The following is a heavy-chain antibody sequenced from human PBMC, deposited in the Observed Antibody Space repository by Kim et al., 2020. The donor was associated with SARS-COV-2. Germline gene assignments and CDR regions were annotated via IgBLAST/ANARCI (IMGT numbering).Heavy chain of an antibody. V-gene: IGHV4-59*08. CDR3: AGPYSSGWKHLNAFHI. Sequence: SETLSLTCTVSGGSISSYYWSWIRQPPGKGLEWIGYIYYTGSADYNPSHKSRVARSVDTSPNQLPLKLSSVTAADTAVYYCAGPYSSGWKHLNAFHIWGQGAVVTVSS. CDR2: IYYTGSA. CDR1: GGSISSYY. J-gene: IGHJ3*02. D-gene: IGHD6-19*01.